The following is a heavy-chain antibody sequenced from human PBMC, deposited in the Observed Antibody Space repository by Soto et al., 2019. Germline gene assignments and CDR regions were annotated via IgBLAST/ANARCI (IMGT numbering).Heavy chain of an antibody. D-gene: IGHD4-17*01. CDR3: ARDPGPYGDYSY. CDR2: INPNSGAT. CDR1: GYTFSDYY. Sequence: ASVKVSCKASGYTFSDYYLHWVRQAPGQGLEWMGWINPNSGATNYAQRFQGRVTITRDTSITTVYMELSRLGSDDTAFYFCARDPGPYGDYSYWGQGTLVTVSS. V-gene: IGHV1-2*02. J-gene: IGHJ4*02.